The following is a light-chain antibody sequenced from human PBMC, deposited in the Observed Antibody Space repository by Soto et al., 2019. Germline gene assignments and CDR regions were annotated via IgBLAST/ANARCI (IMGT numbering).Light chain of an antibody. Sequence: EIVLTQSPATLSLSPGERATLSCRASQSLSSYYLAWYQQKPGQAPRLLIYGASNRATGIPDRFSGSGSETDFTLTVTRLEPEDFAVYYCQQYGSSPYTFGQGTRLEIK. CDR2: GAS. CDR1: QSLSSYY. CDR3: QQYGSSPYT. V-gene: IGKV3-20*01. J-gene: IGKJ2*01.